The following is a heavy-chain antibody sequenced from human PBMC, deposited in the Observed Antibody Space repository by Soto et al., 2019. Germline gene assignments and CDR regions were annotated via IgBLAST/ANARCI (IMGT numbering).Heavy chain of an antibody. CDR3: ARDNGYGYYYGSGSYSPGP. D-gene: IGHD3-10*01. CDR1: GGSISSGVYY. CDR2: IYYSGST. J-gene: IGHJ5*02. V-gene: IGHV4-31*03. Sequence: PSETLSLTCTVSGGSISSGVYYWSWIRQHPGKGLELIGYIYYSGSTYYNPSLKNRVTISVDTSKNQFSLKLSSVTAADTAVYYCARDNGYGYYYGSGSYSPGPWGQGTLVTVSS.